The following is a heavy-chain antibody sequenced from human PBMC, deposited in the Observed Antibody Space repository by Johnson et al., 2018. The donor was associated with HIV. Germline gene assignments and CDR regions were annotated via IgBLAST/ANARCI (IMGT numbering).Heavy chain of an antibody. V-gene: IGHV3-30*04. CDR1: GFTFSYYA. D-gene: IGHD3-22*01. J-gene: IGHJ3*02. CDR2: ISHDGSNR. CDR3: ARVSRAYDSSGYYYPNDAFDI. Sequence: QEQLVESGGGVVQPGRSLRLSCAASGFTFSYYAMHWVRQAPGKGLEWMAVISHDGSNRYYADSVKGRFPISRDNSKNTLYLQTNSLRAEDTALYYCARVSRAYDSSGYYYPNDAFDIWGQGTMVTVSS.